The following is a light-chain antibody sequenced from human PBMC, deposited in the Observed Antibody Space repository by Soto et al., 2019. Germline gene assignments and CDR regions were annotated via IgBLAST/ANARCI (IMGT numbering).Light chain of an antibody. CDR2: GTS. J-gene: IGKJ2*01. CDR1: QSVGRS. CDR3: QQYGSSPMYT. V-gene: IGKV3-15*01. Sequence: IVMTQSPATLSVSPGERATLSCRASQSVGRSLAWYQQKPGQAPRLLIYGTSGRATGIPATFSGSGSGTEFTLTISSLESEDFAVYYCQQYGSSPMYTFGQGTKLEIK.